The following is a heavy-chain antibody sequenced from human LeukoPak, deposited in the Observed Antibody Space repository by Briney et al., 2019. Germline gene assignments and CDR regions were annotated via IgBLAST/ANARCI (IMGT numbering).Heavy chain of an antibody. J-gene: IGHJ4*02. V-gene: IGHV4-34*01. Sequence: PETLSLTCAVYGGSFSGYYWSWIRQPPGKGLEWIGEINHSGSTNYNPSLKSRVTISVDTSKNQFSLRRSSVTAADTAVYYCARGRWLPFDYWGQGTLVTVSS. D-gene: IGHD4-23*01. CDR2: INHSGST. CDR3: ARGRWLPFDY. CDR1: GGSFSGYY.